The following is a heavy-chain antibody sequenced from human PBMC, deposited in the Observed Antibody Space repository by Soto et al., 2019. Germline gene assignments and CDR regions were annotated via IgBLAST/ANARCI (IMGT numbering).Heavy chain of an antibody. D-gene: IGHD6-13*01. CDR2: IYYSGST. J-gene: IGHJ6*02. V-gene: IGHV4-31*03. CDR3: ARDEFAGYYGMDV. Sequence: QVQLQESGPGLVKPSQTLSLTCTVSGGSISSGGYYWSWIRQHPGKGLEWIGYIYYSGSTYYNPSLKSRVTISVDTSKNQFSLKLSSVTAADPAVYYCARDEFAGYYGMDVWGQGTTVTVSS. CDR1: GGSISSGGYY.